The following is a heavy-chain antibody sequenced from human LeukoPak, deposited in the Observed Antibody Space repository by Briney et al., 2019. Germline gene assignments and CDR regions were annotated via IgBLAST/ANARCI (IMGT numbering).Heavy chain of an antibody. D-gene: IGHD5-12*01. CDR2: IYHSGST. J-gene: IGHJ6*02. Sequence: SQTLSLTCAVSGGSISSGGYSWSWIRQPPGKGLEWIGYIYHSGSTYYNPSLKSRVTISVDRSKNQFSLKLSSVTAADTAVYYCARFGYSGYDTYYYYGMDVWGRRTTVTVSS. V-gene: IGHV4-30-2*01. CDR1: GGSISSGGYS. CDR3: ARFGYSGYDTYYYYGMDV.